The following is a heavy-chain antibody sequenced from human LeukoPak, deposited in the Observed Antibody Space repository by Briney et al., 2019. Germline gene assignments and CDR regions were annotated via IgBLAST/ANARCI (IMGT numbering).Heavy chain of an antibody. CDR3: ARCKEPFYYYGMDV. CDR1: GYTFTSYG. Sequence: ASVKVSCKASGYTFTSYGISWVRQAPGQGLEWMGWISAYNGNTNYAQKLQGRVTMTTDTSTSTAYMELRSLRSDDTAVYHCARCKEPFYYYGMDVWGQGTTVTVSS. CDR2: ISAYNGNT. J-gene: IGHJ6*02. V-gene: IGHV1-18*01. D-gene: IGHD1-14*01.